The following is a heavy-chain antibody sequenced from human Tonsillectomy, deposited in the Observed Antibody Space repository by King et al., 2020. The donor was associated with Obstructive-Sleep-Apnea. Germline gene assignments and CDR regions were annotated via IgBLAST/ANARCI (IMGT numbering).Heavy chain of an antibody. V-gene: IGHV3-30*18. CDR1: GFTFSSYG. D-gene: IGHD3-22*01. CDR2: ISYDGSNK. CDR3: AKDQRRRITMIVVVISLDY. J-gene: IGHJ4*02. Sequence: VQLVESGGGVVQPGRSLRLSCAASGFTFSSYGMHWVRQAPGKGLEWVAVISYDGSNKYYADSVKGRFTISRDNSKNTLYLQMNNLRAEDTAVYYCAKDQRRRITMIVVVISLDYWGQGTLVTVSS.